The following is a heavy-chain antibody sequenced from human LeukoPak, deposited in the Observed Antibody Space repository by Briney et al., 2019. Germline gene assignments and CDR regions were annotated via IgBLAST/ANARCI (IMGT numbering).Heavy chain of an antibody. Sequence: LSGGSLRLSCAASGFTFSSYWMSWVRQAPGKGLEWVANIKQDGSEKYYVDSVKGRFTISRDNAKNSRYLQMNSLRAEDTAVYYCARDLPHSSGWSWPGGFQHWGQGTLVTVSS. CDR1: GFTFSSYW. CDR3: ARDLPHSSGWSWPGGFQH. V-gene: IGHV3-7*03. J-gene: IGHJ1*01. CDR2: IKQDGSEK. D-gene: IGHD6-19*01.